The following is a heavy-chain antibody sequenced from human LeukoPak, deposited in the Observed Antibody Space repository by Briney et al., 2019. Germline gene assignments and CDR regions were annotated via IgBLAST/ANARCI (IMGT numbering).Heavy chain of an antibody. CDR2: IKEDGSEK. V-gene: IGHV3-7*01. Sequence: PGGSLRLSCAASGFSFSNYWMTWARQAPGKGLEWVANIKEDGSEKSYVDSVKGRFTISRDNAKNTLYLQMNSLRVEDTAVYYCAREGRVSGYDFDCWGQGTLVTVSS. CDR1: GFSFSNYW. D-gene: IGHD5-12*01. CDR3: AREGRVSGYDFDC. J-gene: IGHJ4*02.